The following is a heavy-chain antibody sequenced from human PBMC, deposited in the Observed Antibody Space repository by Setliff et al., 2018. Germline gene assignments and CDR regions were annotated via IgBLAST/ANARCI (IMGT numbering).Heavy chain of an antibody. V-gene: IGHV4-4*07. CDR1: GGSISYNY. Sequence: SETLSLTCTVSGGSISYNYWSWIRQPAGKGLEWIGHINRRGSTNFSPSLKSRVTISLDTSKNQFSLNLTSVTAADTAVYYCVRASSGWYSAYYYYMDVWGKGTTVTVSS. CDR2: INRRGST. CDR3: VRASSGWYSAYYYYMDV. D-gene: IGHD6-19*01. J-gene: IGHJ6*03.